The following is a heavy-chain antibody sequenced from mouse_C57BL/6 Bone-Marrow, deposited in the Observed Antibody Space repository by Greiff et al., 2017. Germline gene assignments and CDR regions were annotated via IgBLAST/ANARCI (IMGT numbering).Heavy chain of an antibody. V-gene: IGHV2-2*01. Sequence: VMLVESGPGLVQPSQSLSITCTVSGFSLTSYGVHWVRQSPGKGLEWLGVIWSGGSTDYNAAFISRLSISKDNSKSQVFFKMNSLQADDTAIYYCAREGYYYGSSPLYFDVWGTGTTVTVSS. CDR2: IWSGGST. J-gene: IGHJ1*03. CDR1: GFSLTSYG. D-gene: IGHD1-1*01. CDR3: AREGYYYGSSPLYFDV.